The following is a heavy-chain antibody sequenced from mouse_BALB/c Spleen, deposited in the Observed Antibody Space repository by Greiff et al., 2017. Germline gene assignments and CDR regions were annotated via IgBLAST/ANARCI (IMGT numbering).Heavy chain of an antibody. CDR3: ARQGYYGDYYAMDY. D-gene: IGHD1-1*01. Sequence: EVKLMESGPGLVKPSQSLSLTCTVTGYSITSDYAWNWIRQFPGNKLEWMGYISYSGSTSYNPSLKSRISITRDTSKNQFFLQLNSVTTEDTATYYCARQGYYGDYYAMDYWGQGTSVTVSS. J-gene: IGHJ4*01. V-gene: IGHV3-2*02. CDR1: GYSITSDYA. CDR2: ISYSGST.